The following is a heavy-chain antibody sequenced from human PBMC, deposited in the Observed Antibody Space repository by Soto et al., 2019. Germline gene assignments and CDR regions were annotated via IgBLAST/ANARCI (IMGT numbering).Heavy chain of an antibody. CDR3: ARHPGGRGDYYGMDV. CDR1: GGTFSSYA. V-gene: IGHV1-69*12. J-gene: IGHJ6*02. D-gene: IGHD2-15*01. CDR2: IIPIFGTA. Sequence: QVQLVQSGAEVKKPGSSVKVSCKASGGTFSSYAISWVRQAPGQGLEWMGGIIPIFGTANYAQKFQGRVRLTADDSTRTAYTGLSSLSSEDTAVDYCARHPGGRGDYYGMDVWGQGTTVTVSS.